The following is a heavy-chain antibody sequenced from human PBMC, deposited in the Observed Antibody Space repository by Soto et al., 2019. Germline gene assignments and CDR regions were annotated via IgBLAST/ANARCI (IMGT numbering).Heavy chain of an antibody. V-gene: IGHV3-30*03. Sequence: QVLLEESGGGVVQPGRSLRLSCAASGFTFSSHVMHWVRQAPGKGLEWVAVLSYDGSNKYYADSVKGRFPISRDNSKNALYLQMNCVHAEETAVFYCARGQEVDGNVFQYWGQGTLVTVSS. J-gene: IGHJ4*02. CDR1: GFTFSSHV. CDR3: ARGQEVDGNVFQY. CDR2: LSYDGSNK. D-gene: IGHD1-1*01.